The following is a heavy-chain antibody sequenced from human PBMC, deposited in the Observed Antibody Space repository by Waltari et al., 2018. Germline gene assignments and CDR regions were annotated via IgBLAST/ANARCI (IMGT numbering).Heavy chain of an antibody. J-gene: IGHJ4*02. CDR2: MNPNSGTT. CDR1: GYTFTSYD. V-gene: IGHV1-8*02. CDR3: ARVILGVAAAGIDY. Sequence: QVQLVQSGAEVKKPGASVKVSCKASGYTFTSYDINWVRQATGQGLEWMGWMNPNSGTTGYAQKFQGRVTMTRNTSISTAYMELSSLRSEDTAVYYCARVILGVAAAGIDYWGQGTLVTVSS. D-gene: IGHD6-13*01.